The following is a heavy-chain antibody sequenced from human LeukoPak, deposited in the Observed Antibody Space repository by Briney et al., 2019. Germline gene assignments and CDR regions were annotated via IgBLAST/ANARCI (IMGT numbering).Heavy chain of an antibody. CDR3: ARDKLLEYGNWFDP. CDR1: GFTFRSYA. D-gene: IGHD4/OR15-4a*01. V-gene: IGHV3-30-3*01. CDR2: ISYDGSNK. J-gene: IGHJ5*02. Sequence: PGRSLRLSCEASGFTFRSYAMPWVRQAPGKGLEWVAVISYDGSNKYYKDAVKGRFTISRDNSKNTLYLQMNGLRAEDTAVYYCARDKLLEYGNWFDPWGQGTLVSVSS.